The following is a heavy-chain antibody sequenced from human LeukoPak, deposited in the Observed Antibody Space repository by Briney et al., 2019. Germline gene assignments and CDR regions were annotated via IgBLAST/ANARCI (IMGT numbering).Heavy chain of an antibody. CDR3: AGRGDGSPQIDY. D-gene: IGHD2-21*02. CDR1: GGSIRSGGYS. J-gene: IGHJ4*02. CDR2: IYHSGTT. V-gene: IGHV4-30-2*01. Sequence: SETLSLTCTVSGGSIRSGGYSWSWIRQPPGKGLEWIGEIYHSGTTNYNPSLKTRVTISVDKSKNQFSLKLGSVTAADTAVYYCAGRGDGSPQIDYWGQGTLVTVSS.